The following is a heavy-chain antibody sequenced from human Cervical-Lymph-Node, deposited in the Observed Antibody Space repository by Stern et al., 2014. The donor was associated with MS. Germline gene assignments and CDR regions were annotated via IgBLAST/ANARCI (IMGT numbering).Heavy chain of an antibody. CDR3: ARKADWGDYFDY. CDR1: GDSIRTYY. V-gene: IGHV4-59*08. D-gene: IGHD7-27*01. Sequence: QVQLQESGPGLLKPSETLSLTCTVSGDSIRTYYWTLIRQPPGKTLEWIGYIYYSGSSNYNPSLKSRVTMSVDKSSKQFSLKLSSVTAADTAVYYCARKADWGDYFDYWGQGTLVTVSS. J-gene: IGHJ4*02. CDR2: IYYSGSS.